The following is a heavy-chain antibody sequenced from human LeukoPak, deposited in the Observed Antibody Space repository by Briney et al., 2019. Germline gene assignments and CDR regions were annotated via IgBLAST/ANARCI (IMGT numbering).Heavy chain of an antibody. V-gene: IGHV4-59*01. CDR1: GGSISSYY. CDR2: IYYSGST. CDR3: ARVGGIAALPYYYYYMDV. Sequence: SETLSLTCTVSGGSISSYYWSWIRQPPGKGLEWIGYIYYSGSTNYNPSLKSRVTISADTSKNQFSLKLSSVTAADTAVYYCARVGGIAALPYYYYYMDVWGKGTTVTVSS. J-gene: IGHJ6*03. D-gene: IGHD6-13*01.